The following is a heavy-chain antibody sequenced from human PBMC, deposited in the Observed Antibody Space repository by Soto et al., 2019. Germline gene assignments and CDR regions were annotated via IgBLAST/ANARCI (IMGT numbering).Heavy chain of an antibody. Sequence: ASLKVSCKVSGYTLTELSMHWVRQAPGKGLEWMGGFDPEDGETIYAQKFQGRVTMTEDTSTGTAYMELSSLRSEDTAVYYCARVKYYDIWTGYHYYYGMDVWGQGTTVTVSS. D-gene: IGHD3-9*01. CDR1: GYTLTELS. CDR2: FDPEDGET. J-gene: IGHJ6*02. CDR3: ARVKYYDIWTGYHYYYGMDV. V-gene: IGHV1-24*01.